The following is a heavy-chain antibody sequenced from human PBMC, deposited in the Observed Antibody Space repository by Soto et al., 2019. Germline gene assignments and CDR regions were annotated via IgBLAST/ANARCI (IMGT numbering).Heavy chain of an antibody. D-gene: IGHD2-15*01. V-gene: IGHV3-33*01. CDR1: GFTFSSYG. CDR3: ARDGHLYCSGGSCYTWPDY. J-gene: IGHJ4*02. CDR2: IWYDGSNK. Sequence: GGSLRLSCAASGFTFSSYGMHWVRQAPGKGLEWVAVIWYDGSNKYYADSVKGRFTISRDNSKNTLYLQMNSLRAEDTAVYYCARDGHLYCSGGSCYTWPDYWGQGTLVPVSS.